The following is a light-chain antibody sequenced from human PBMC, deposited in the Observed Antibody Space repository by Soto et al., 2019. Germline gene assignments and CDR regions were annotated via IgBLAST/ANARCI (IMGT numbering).Light chain of an antibody. CDR3: CSYAGSYYV. CDR2: AVS. V-gene: IGLV2-11*01. Sequence: QSALTQPRSVSGSPGQSVTISCTGTSSDVGGYNYVSWYQQHPGKAPKLMIYAVSKRPSGVPDCFSGSKSGNAASLTISGLQAEDEADYYCCSYAGSYYVFGTGTKLTVL. CDR1: SSDVGGYNY. J-gene: IGLJ1*01.